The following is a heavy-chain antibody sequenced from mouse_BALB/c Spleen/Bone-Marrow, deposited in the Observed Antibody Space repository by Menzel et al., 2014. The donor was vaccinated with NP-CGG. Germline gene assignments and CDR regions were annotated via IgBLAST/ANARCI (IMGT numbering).Heavy chain of an antibody. CDR3: ARSDGNYDYAMDY. D-gene: IGHD2-1*01. J-gene: IGHJ4*01. Sequence: EAKVVESGGGLVQPGGSRKLSCAASGFTFSSFGMHWVRQAPEKGLEWVAYISSGSSTIYYADTVEGRFTISRDNPKNTLFLQMTSLRSEGTAMYYCARSDGNYDYAMDYWGQGTSVTVSS. CDR2: ISSGSSTI. V-gene: IGHV5-17*02. CDR1: GFTFSSFG.